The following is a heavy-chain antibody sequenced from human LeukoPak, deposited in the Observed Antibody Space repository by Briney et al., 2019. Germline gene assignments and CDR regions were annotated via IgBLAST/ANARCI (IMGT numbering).Heavy chain of an antibody. D-gene: IGHD6-19*01. CDR1: GFTFSSYG. CDR3: AKDPLAVSGTYDY. Sequence: GGSLRLSCAASGFTFSSYGMHWVRQAPGKGLEWVAVISYDGSNKYYADSVKGRFTISRDNSKNTLYLQMNSLRAEDTAVYYCAKDPLAVSGTYDYWGQGTLVTVSS. CDR2: ISYDGSNK. V-gene: IGHV3-30*18. J-gene: IGHJ4*02.